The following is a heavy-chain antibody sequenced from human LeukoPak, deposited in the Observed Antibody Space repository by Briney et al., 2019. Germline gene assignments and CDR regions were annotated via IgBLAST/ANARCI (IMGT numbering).Heavy chain of an antibody. V-gene: IGHV3-23*01. CDR1: GFTFNVYA. CDR2: ISGSGGST. CDR3: AKDLFDYEYYFDY. J-gene: IGHJ4*02. D-gene: IGHD4-17*01. Sequence: GGSLRLSCAASGFTFNVYAMTWVRQAPGKGLEWVSAISGSGGSTYYADSVKGRFTISRDNSKNTLYLQMNSLRAEDTAVYYCAKDLFDYEYYFDYWGQGTLVTVSS.